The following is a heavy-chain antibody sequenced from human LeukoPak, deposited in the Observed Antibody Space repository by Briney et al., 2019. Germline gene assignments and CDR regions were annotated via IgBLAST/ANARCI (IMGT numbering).Heavy chain of an antibody. V-gene: IGHV3-49*04. D-gene: IGHD3-9*01. J-gene: IGHJ4*02. CDR2: IRSKAYGGTT. Sequence: GSLRLSCTASGFTFADYAMSWVRQAPGKGLEWVGFIRSKAYGGTTEYAASVKGRFTISRDDSKSIAYLQMNSLKTEDTAVYYCTREGREYDILTGYYKGTYYFDYWGQGTLVTVSS. CDR1: GFTFADYA. CDR3: TREGREYDILTGYYKGTYYFDY.